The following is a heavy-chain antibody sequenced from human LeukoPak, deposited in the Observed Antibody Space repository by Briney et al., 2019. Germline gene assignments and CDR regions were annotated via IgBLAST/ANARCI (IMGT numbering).Heavy chain of an antibody. CDR1: GFTFSSYA. Sequence: GRSLRLSCAASGFTFSSYAMHWVRQAPGKGLEWVAVISYDGSNKYYADSVKGRFTISRDNSKNTLYLQMNSLRAEDTAVYYCATLIAAAGTPWGQGTLVTVSS. J-gene: IGHJ5*02. D-gene: IGHD6-13*01. V-gene: IGHV3-30*01. CDR3: ATLIAAAGTP. CDR2: ISYDGSNK.